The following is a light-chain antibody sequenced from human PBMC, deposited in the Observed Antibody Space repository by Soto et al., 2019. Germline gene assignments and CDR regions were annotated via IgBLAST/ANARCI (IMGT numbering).Light chain of an antibody. CDR2: NSY. J-gene: IGLJ1*01. CDR3: SSWDASLNGYV. Sequence: QSVLTQPPSASGTPGQRVTISCSGSSSIIGSKTVNWYQQLPGTVPKLLIYNSYQRPSGVPDRFSASKSGTSASLAISGRQSEDEADYHCSSWDASLNGYVIVTGSKVTVL. CDR1: SSIIGSKT. V-gene: IGLV1-44*01.